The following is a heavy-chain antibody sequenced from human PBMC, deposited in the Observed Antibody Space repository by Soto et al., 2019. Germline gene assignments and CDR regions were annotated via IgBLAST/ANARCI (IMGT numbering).Heavy chain of an antibody. CDR3: ATKGKPWIYYYYMDV. CDR1: GYTLTELS. CDR2: FDPEDGET. D-gene: IGHD1-1*01. J-gene: IGHJ6*03. Sequence: ASVKVSCKVSGYTLTELSMHWVRQAPGKGLEWMGGFDPEDGETIYAQKFQGRVTMTEDTSTDTAYMELSSLRSEDTAVYYCATKGKPWIYYYYMDVWGKETTVTVSS. V-gene: IGHV1-24*01.